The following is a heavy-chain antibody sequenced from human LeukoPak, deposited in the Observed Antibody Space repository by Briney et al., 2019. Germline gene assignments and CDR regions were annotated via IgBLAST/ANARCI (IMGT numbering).Heavy chain of an antibody. Sequence: GGSLRLSCAASGFTFSDYYMSWICQAPGKGLEWVSYISSSGSTIYYADSVKGRFTISRDNAKNSLYLQMNSLRAEDTAVYYCARATDYYDSSGYYPNWFDPWGQGTLVTVSS. D-gene: IGHD3-22*01. V-gene: IGHV3-11*04. J-gene: IGHJ5*02. CDR2: ISSSGSTI. CDR3: ARATDYYDSSGYYPNWFDP. CDR1: GFTFSDYY.